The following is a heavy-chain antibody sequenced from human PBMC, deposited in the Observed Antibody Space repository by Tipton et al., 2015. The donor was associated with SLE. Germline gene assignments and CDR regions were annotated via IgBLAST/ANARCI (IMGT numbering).Heavy chain of an antibody. CDR3: AGAWQGYCSGGTCYVLDY. V-gene: IGHV4-39*07. Sequence: TLSLTCTVSGGSVPSNSYYWGWIRQPPGKGLEWIGSMYYSGSTYYNPSLKSRVTISVDTSKNQFSLKLTSVTAADTAMYYCAGAWQGYCSGGTCYVLDYWGQGTLVTVSS. J-gene: IGHJ4*02. CDR1: GGSVPSNSYY. D-gene: IGHD2-15*01. CDR2: MYYSGST.